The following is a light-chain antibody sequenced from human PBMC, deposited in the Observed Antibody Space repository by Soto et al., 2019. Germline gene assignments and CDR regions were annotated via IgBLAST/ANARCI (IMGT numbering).Light chain of an antibody. CDR1: SSNIGTNN. Sequence: QSVLTQPPSTSETPGQRVTISCSGSSSNIGTNNVNWYQHLPGTAPKLLIYDNNQRPSGVPDRFSGSRSGTSASLAISGLQSGDEADYYCAAWDGSLNGWLFGGGTKVTVL. J-gene: IGLJ3*02. V-gene: IGLV1-44*01. CDR3: AAWDGSLNGWL. CDR2: DNN.